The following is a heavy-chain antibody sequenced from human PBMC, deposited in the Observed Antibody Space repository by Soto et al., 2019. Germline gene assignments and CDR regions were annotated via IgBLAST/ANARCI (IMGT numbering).Heavy chain of an antibody. D-gene: IGHD3-16*02. CDR2: IYYSGST. J-gene: IGHJ5*02. V-gene: IGHV4-31*03. CDR1: GASLSSGGHY. Sequence: SETLSLTCTVSGASLSSGGHYWSWIRQHPGKGLEWIGYIYYSGSTYDNPSLKSRVTISVDTSKNQFSLKLSSVTAADTAVYYCARSIQINDYVWGSYRPNWFDPWGQGTLVTVSS. CDR3: ARSIQINDYVWGSYRPNWFDP.